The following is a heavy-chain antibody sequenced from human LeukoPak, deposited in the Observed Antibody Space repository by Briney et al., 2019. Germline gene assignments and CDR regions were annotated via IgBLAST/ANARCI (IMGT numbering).Heavy chain of an antibody. CDR2: ISYDGSNK. D-gene: IGHD3-9*01. J-gene: IGHJ4*02. CDR3: ATYHDILTGYYSGRFDY. Sequence: GGSLRLSCAASGFIFSSYGMHWVRQAPGKGLEWVTVISYDGSNKYYADSVKGRFTISRDNSKNTLYLQMNSLRAEDTAVYYCATYHDILTGYYSGRFDYWGQGTLVTVSS. V-gene: IGHV3-30*03. CDR1: GFIFSSYG.